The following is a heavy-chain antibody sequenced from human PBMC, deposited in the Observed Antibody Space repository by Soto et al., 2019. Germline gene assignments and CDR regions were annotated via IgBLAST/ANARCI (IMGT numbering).Heavy chain of an antibody. CDR3: ARGLYYYDSSGYSDAFDI. CDR2: IIPVFGTT. Sequence: GASVKVSCKAFGGPFSSYGVSWVRQAPGQGLEWVGRIIPVFGTTHYAQKFQGRVTVTADESTSTAHMELSSLRSEDTAVYHCARGLYYYDSSGYSDAFDIWGQGTMVTVSS. CDR1: GGPFSSYG. V-gene: IGHV1-69*13. J-gene: IGHJ3*02. D-gene: IGHD3-22*01.